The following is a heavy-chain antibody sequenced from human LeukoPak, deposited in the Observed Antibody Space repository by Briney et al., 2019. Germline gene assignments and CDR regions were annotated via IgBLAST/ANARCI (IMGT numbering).Heavy chain of an antibody. CDR2: ISYDGSNK. J-gene: IGHJ4*02. Sequence: GGSLRLSCAASGFTFSSYGMHWVRQAPGKGLEWVAVISYDGSNKYYADSVKGRFTISRDNSKNTLYLQMNSLRAEDTTVYYCAKYMATNSNFDYWGQGTLVTVSS. CDR1: GFTFSSYG. V-gene: IGHV3-30*18. CDR3: AKYMATNSNFDY. D-gene: IGHD5-12*01.